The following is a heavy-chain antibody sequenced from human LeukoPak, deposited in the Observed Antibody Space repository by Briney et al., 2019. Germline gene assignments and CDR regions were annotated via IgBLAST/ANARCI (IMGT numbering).Heavy chain of an antibody. CDR3: AKDPCGGDCKTFDY. V-gene: IGHV3-23*01. J-gene: IGHJ4*02. CDR2: ISGSGGST. CDR1: EFTFSSYA. Sequence: GGSLRLSCAASEFTFSSYAMSWVRQAPGKGLEWVSAISGSGGSTYYADSVKGRFTISRDNSKNTLYLQMNSLRAEDTAVYYCAKDPCGGDCKTFDYWGQGTLVTVSS. D-gene: IGHD2-21*02.